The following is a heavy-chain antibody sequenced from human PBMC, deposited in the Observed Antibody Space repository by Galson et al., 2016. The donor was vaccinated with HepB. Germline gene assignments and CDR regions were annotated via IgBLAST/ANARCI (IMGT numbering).Heavy chain of an antibody. V-gene: IGHV1-46*01. CDR2: INPSGGGT. CDR1: RYTFTTYW. CDR3: ARPFYGEYYYFDY. D-gene: IGHD4-17*01. Sequence: SVKVSCKASRYTFTTYWMHWVRQAPGQGLEWVGVINPSGGGTSYAQKFQGRVSMTSDTSTSTVYMQPISLRSEDTAVYYCARPFYGEYYYFDYWGQGTLVIVSS. J-gene: IGHJ4*02.